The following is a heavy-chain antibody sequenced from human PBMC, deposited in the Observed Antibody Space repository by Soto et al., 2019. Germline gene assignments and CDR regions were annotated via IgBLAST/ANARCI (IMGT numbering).Heavy chain of an antibody. D-gene: IGHD7-27*01. CDR3: ARRWGRTFDY. CDR1: GGSISSYY. Sequence: QVQLQESGPGLVKPSETLSLTCTVSGGSISSYYWSWIRQPPGKGLEWIGYIYYSGSTNYNPSLKSRVTISVDPSKTQFSPKLSSVTAADTAVYYCARRWGRTFDYWGQGTLVTVSS. CDR2: IYYSGST. J-gene: IGHJ4*02. V-gene: IGHV4-59*08.